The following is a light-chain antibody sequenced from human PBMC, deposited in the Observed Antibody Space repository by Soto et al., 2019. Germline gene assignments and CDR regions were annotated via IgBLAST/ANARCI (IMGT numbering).Light chain of an antibody. V-gene: IGKV3-20*01. CDR2: GAS. CDR3: QQYGSSPPWT. CDR1: QSVGSGY. J-gene: IGKJ1*01. Sequence: EFVLTQSPGTLSLSPGERATPSCRASQSVGSGYLAWYQQKPGQAPRLLIYGASSRATGIPDRFSGSGSGTDFTLTISRLEPEDFAVYYCQQYGSSPPWTFGQGTKVEIK.